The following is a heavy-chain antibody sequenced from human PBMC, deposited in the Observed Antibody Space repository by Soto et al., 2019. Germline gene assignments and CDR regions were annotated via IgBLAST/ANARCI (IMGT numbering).Heavy chain of an antibody. CDR3: ARLNLGYYDSSGYYLDY. D-gene: IGHD3-22*01. Sequence: QVQLQESGPGLVKPSETLSLTCTVSGGSVSSGSYYWSWIRQPPGKGLEWIGYIYYSGSTNYNPSLKRRVTISVDTSKNQFSLKLSSVTAADTAVYYCARLNLGYYDSSGYYLDYWGQGTLVTVSS. V-gene: IGHV4-61*01. CDR2: IYYSGST. CDR1: GGSVSSGSYY. J-gene: IGHJ4*02.